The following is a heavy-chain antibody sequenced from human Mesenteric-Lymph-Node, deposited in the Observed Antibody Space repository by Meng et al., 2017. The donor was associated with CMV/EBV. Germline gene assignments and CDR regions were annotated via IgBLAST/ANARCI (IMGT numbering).Heavy chain of an antibody. J-gene: IGHJ4*02. CDR3: ARGSSYDILTGYFDY. Sequence: HAHVHQWGAGLLKPSETLSVTCAVYGGSFIGYYWNWIRQSPEKGLEWIGEINHSGSTTYNPSFTSRIIISVDTSTNQISLNMSSVTAADTAVYYCARGSSYDILTGYFDYWGQGALVTVSS. CDR2: INHSGST. CDR1: GGSFIGYY. D-gene: IGHD3-9*01. V-gene: IGHV4-34*01.